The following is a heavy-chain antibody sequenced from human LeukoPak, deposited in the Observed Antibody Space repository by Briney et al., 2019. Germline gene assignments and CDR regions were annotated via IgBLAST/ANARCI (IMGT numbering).Heavy chain of an antibody. CDR2: INGGDGNT. CDR3: ARSYIVVVPAVYFDY. J-gene: IGHJ4*02. CDR1: GYTFSTYA. V-gene: IGHV1-3*01. Sequence: GASVKVSCKTSGYTFSTYAIQWVRQAPGQRLEWMGWINGGDGNTKFSQKFQGRVTITRDTSASSSYMELSSLSSEDTAVYYCARSYIVVVPAVYFDYWGQGTLVTVYS. D-gene: IGHD2-2*01.